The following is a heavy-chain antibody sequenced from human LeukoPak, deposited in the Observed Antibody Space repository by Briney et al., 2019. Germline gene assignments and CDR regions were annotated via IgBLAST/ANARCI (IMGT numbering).Heavy chain of an antibody. CDR3: AKDRSIVVVPAAIDPFDP. D-gene: IGHD2-2*01. J-gene: IGHJ5*02. CDR1: GFTFSSYA. CDR2: ISGSGGST. V-gene: IGHV3-23*01. Sequence: QPGGSLRLSCAASGFTFSSYAMSWVRQAPGKGLEWVSAISGSGGSTYYADSVKGRFTISRDNFKNTLYLQMNSLRAEDTAVYYCAKDRSIVVVPAAIDPFDPWGQGTLVTVSS.